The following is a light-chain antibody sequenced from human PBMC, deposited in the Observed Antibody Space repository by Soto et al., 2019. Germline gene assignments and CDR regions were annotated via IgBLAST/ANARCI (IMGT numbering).Light chain of an antibody. CDR2: DAS. CDR1: QSVSSN. V-gene: IGKV3-11*01. CDR3: QQRSNWPPIT. J-gene: IGKJ5*01. Sequence: TMSPVAVSLSKGERATLSCRASQSVSSNLVWYQQRPGQAPRLLIYDASHRAAGIPARFSGSGFGTDFTLTISSLEPEDAAVYYCQQRSNWPPITFGQGTRLEIK.